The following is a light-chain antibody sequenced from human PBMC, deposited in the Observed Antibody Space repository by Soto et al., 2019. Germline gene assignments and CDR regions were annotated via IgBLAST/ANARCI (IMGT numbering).Light chain of an antibody. CDR1: QSISSY. Sequence: DIEMTQSPSSLSASVGDRVTITCGASQSISSYLNWYQQKPGKAPKLLIYAASSLQSGVPSSFSGSGSGTDFTLPISSLQPEDFSTYYCQQSYSTPRISFGQGTRLEIK. J-gene: IGKJ5*01. V-gene: IGKV1-39*01. CDR3: QQSYSTPRIS. CDR2: AAS.